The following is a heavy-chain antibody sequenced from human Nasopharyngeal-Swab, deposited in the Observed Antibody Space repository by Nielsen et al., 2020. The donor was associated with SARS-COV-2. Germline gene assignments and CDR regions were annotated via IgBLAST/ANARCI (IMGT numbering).Heavy chain of an antibody. J-gene: IGHJ6*02. Sequence: SLKISCAASGFTFDDYAMHWVRQAPGKGLEWVSGISWNSGSIGYADSVKGRFTISRDNAKNSLYLQMNSLRAEDMALYYCAKDSVAVANYYYYGMDVWGQGTTVTVSS. CDR1: GFTFDDYA. D-gene: IGHD6-19*01. CDR3: AKDSVAVANYYYYGMDV. V-gene: IGHV3-9*03. CDR2: ISWNSGSI.